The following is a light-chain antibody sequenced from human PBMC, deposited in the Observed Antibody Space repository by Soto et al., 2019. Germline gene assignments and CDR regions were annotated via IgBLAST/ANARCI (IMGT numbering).Light chain of an antibody. CDR1: SSDVGGYNY. CDR2: EVR. J-gene: IGLJ1*01. Sequence: QSALTQPASVSGSPGQSITISCTGTSSDVGGYNYVSWYQQHPGKAPKLMIYEVRNRPSGVSNRFSGSKSGNTASLTISGLQAEDEADYYCSSYTSSCTLYVFGTGTKLTVL. V-gene: IGLV2-14*01. CDR3: SSYTSSCTLYV.